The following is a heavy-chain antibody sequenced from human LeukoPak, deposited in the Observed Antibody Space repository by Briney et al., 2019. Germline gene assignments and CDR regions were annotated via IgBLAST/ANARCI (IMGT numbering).Heavy chain of an antibody. CDR2: IRYDGTNK. V-gene: IGHV3-30*02. J-gene: IGHJ6*03. CDR3: AKDSYYDFWNDDYSGAPAAYYYYYMDV. CDR1: GFTFSTYG. Sequence: GGSLRLSCVASGFTFSTYGMHWVRQAPGKGLEWVTSIRYDGTNKYYAGSVKGRFTISRDNSKNTLYLQMNSLRAEDTAVYYCAKDSYYDFWNDDYSGAPAAYYYYYMDVWGNGTTVTVSS. D-gene: IGHD3-3*01.